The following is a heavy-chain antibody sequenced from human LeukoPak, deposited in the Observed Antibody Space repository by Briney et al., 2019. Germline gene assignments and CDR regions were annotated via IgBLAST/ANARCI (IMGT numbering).Heavy chain of an antibody. J-gene: IGHJ4*02. CDR3: ARQMTPHENFDY. V-gene: IGHV3-30-3*01. CDR1: GFTFSSYA. Sequence: GGSLRLSCAASGFTFSSYAMHWVRQAPGKGLEWVAVISYDGSNKYYADSVKGRFTISRDNSKNTLYLQMNSLRAEDTAVYYCARQMTPHENFDYWGQGTLVTVSS. CDR2: ISYDGSNK.